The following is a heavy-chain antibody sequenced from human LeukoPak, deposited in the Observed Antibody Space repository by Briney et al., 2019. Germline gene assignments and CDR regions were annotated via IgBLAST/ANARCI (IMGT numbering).Heavy chain of an antibody. J-gene: IGHJ4*02. CDR1: GFTFSSYW. Sequence: PGGSLRLSCAASGFTFSSYWMNWVRQAPGKGLEWLANIRQDGNEKHYVDSVKGRFTMSRDNAKNSLYLQMNSLRAEDTAVYYCVRDVSGSSYGDYWGQGTLVTASS. CDR2: IRQDGNEK. CDR3: VRDVSGSSYGDY. D-gene: IGHD5-18*01. V-gene: IGHV3-7*01.